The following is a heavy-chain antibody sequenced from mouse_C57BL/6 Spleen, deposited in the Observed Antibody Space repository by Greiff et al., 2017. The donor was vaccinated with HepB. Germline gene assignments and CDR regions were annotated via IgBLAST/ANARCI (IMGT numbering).Heavy chain of an antibody. CDR2: IYPSDSET. Sequence: VQLQQPGAELVRPGSSVKLSCKASGYTFTSYWMDWVKQRPGQGLEWIGNIYPSDSETHYNQKFKDKATLTVDKSSSTAYMQLSSLTSEDSAVYYSARRGIYGYAPFAYWGQGTLVTVSA. J-gene: IGHJ3*01. D-gene: IGHD2-2*01. V-gene: IGHV1-61*01. CDR3: ARRGIYGYAPFAY. CDR1: GYTFTSYW.